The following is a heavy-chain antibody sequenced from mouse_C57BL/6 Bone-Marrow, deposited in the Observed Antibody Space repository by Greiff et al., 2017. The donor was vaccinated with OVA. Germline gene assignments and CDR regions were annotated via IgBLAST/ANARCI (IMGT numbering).Heavy chain of an antibody. CDR3: ARPLLITTVVADAMDY. V-gene: IGHV1-20*01. J-gene: IGHJ4*01. D-gene: IGHD1-1*01. CDR2: INPYNGDT. CDR1: GYSFTGYF. Sequence: EVQLQQSGPELVKPGDSVKISCKASGYSFTGYFMNWVMQSHGKSLEWIGRINPYNGDTFYNQKFKGKATLTVDKSSSTAHMELRSLTSEDSAVYYCARPLLITTVVADAMDYWGQGTSVTVSS.